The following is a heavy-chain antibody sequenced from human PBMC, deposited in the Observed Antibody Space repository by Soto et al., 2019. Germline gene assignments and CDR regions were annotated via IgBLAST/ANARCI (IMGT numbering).Heavy chain of an antibody. Sequence: GGSLRLSCAASGFTLSNYAVNWVRQAPGKGLEWVSYISSDSRYIYHGDSVKGRFTISRDNARNSVYLQMNSLRDEDTAVYYCARIKLVDFFFINVDVYDMDVWGQGTPVTV. CDR1: GFTLSNYA. V-gene: IGHV3-48*02. CDR3: ARIKLVDFFFINVDVYDMDV. J-gene: IGHJ6*02. D-gene: IGHD2-15*01. CDR2: ISSDSRYI.